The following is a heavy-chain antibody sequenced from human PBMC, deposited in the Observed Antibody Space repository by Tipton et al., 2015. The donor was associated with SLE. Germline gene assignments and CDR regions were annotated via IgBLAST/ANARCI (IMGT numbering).Heavy chain of an antibody. CDR1: GFTVSSNY. V-gene: IGHV3-66*02. Sequence: GSLRLSCAASGFTVSSNYMSWVRQAPGKGLEWVSVIYSGGSTYYADSVKGRFTISRDNSKNTLYLQMNSLRAEDTAVYYCARDRWFGELLPEYYYGMDVWGQGTTVTVSS. CDR2: IYSGGST. J-gene: IGHJ6*02. CDR3: ARDRWFGELLPEYYYGMDV. D-gene: IGHD3-10*01.